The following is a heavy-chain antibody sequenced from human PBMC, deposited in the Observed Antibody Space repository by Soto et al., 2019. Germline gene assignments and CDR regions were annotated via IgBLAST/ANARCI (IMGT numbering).Heavy chain of an antibody. CDR2: IYFSGST. CDR3: ARLRPSGSYLDL. D-gene: IGHD1-26*01. J-gene: IGHJ4*02. V-gene: IGHV4-39*01. Sequence: SETLSLTCTFSGGSISSSSYYWGWIRQPPGKGLEWIGAIYFSGSTIYNPSLRSRVTVSVDTPNNHFSLKLYSVTSADTAVYYCARLRPSGSYLDLWGQGTLVTVSS. CDR1: GGSISSSSYY.